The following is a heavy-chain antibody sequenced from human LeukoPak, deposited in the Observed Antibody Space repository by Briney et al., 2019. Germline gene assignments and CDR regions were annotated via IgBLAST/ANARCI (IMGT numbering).Heavy chain of an antibody. CDR2: INPNSGGT. D-gene: IGHD6-19*01. Sequence: ASVTVSCKASGYTFTGYYMHWVRQAPGQGLEWMGWINPNSGGTNYAQKFQGRVTMTRDTSISTAYMELSRLRSDDTAVYYCARARYSSGWYYFDYWGQGTLVTVSS. CDR3: ARARYSSGWYYFDY. CDR1: GYTFTGYY. V-gene: IGHV1-2*02. J-gene: IGHJ4*02.